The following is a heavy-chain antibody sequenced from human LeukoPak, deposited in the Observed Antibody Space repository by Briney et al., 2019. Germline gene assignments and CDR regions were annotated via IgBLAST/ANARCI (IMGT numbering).Heavy chain of an antibody. CDR3: ARVRFLEWSDY. V-gene: IGHV3-7*01. J-gene: IGHJ4*02. CDR2: INQEGSGK. CDR1: GFSLRSFW. Sequence: GGSLRLSCEPSGFSLRSFWMTWVRQAPGKGPEWVANINQEGSGKYYGDSVKGRFTISRDNAKNTLYLEMNSLRAEDTAVYYCARVRFLEWSDYWGQGTLVTVSS. D-gene: IGHD3-3*01.